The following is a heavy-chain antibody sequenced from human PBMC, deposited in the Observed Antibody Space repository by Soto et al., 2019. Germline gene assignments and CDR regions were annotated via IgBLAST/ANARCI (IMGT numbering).Heavy chain of an antibody. J-gene: IGHJ6*02. CDR2: IYYSGST. V-gene: IGHV4-39*01. CDR1: GGSISSSSYY. CDR3: ARQWGQLARKVTYYYYYYGMDV. Sequence: SETLSLTCTVSGGSISSSSYYWGWIRQPPGKGLEWIGSIYYSGSTYYNPSLKSRVTISVDTSKNQFSLKLSSVTAADTAVYYCARQWGQLARKVTYYYYYYGMDVWGQGTTVTVSS. D-gene: IGHD4-4*01.